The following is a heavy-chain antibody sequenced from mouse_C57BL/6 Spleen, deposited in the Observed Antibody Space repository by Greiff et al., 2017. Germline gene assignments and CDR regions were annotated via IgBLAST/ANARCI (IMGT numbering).Heavy chain of an antibody. V-gene: IGHV1-53*01. CDR2: INPSNGGT. CDR3: AREEDSSGYRYFDV. CDR1: GYTFTSYW. J-gene: IGHJ1*03. Sequence: QVQLKQPGTELVKPGASVKLSCKASGYTFTSYWMHWVKQRPGQGLEWIGNINPSNGGTNYNEKFKSKATLTVDKSSSTAYMQLSSLTSEDSAVYYCAREEDSSGYRYFDVWGTGTTVTVSS. D-gene: IGHD3-2*02.